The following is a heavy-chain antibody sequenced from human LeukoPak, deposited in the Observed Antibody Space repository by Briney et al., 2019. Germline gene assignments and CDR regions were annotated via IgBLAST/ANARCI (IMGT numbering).Heavy chain of an antibody. CDR3: ARDLSIAAAGAPERDYYGMDV. J-gene: IGHJ6*02. CDR2: IYYSGST. CDR1: GGSISSGGYY. D-gene: IGHD6-13*01. V-gene: IGHV4-31*03. Sequence: PSQTLSLTCTVSGGSISSGGYYWSWLRQHPGKGLEWIGYIYYSGSTYYNPSLKSRVTISVDTSKNQFSLKLSSVTAADTAVYYCARDLSIAAAGAPERDYYGMDVWGQGTTVTVSS.